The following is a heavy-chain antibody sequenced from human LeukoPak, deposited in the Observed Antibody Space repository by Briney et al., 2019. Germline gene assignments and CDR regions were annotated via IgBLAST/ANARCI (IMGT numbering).Heavy chain of an antibody. CDR3: ARGRFDFWSGYSAADVFDP. Sequence: SETLSLTCAVSGGSISSGGYSWSWIRQPPGKGLEWIGYIYHSGSTYYNPSLRSRVTISVDTSKNQFSLKLSSVTAADTAVYYCARGRFDFWSGYSAADVFDPWGQGTLVTVSS. CDR1: GGSISSGGYS. D-gene: IGHD3-3*01. J-gene: IGHJ5*02. V-gene: IGHV4-30-2*01. CDR2: IYHSGST.